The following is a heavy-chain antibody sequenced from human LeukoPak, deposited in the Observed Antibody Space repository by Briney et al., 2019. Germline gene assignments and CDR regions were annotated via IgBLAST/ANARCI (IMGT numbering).Heavy chain of an antibody. Sequence: ASVKVSCKASGYTFTGYYMHWVRQAPRQGLEWMGWINPNSGGTNYAQKFQGRVTMTRDTSISTAYMELSRLRPDDTAVYYCARDPDIYGDYDYWGQGTLVTVSS. D-gene: IGHD4-17*01. J-gene: IGHJ4*02. CDR3: ARDPDIYGDYDY. CDR2: INPNSGGT. CDR1: GYTFTGYY. V-gene: IGHV1-2*02.